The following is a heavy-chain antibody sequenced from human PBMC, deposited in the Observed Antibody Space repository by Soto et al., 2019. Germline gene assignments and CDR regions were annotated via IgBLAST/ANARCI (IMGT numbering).Heavy chain of an antibody. D-gene: IGHD3-3*01. CDR3: AKDVRFLEWLLPMLDYYGMDV. Sequence: GGSLRLSCAASGFTFSSYGMHWVRQAPGKGLEWVAVISYDGSNKYYADSVKGRFTISRDNSKNTLYLQMNSLRAEDTAVYYCAKDVRFLEWLLPMLDYYGMDVWGQGTTVTVSS. J-gene: IGHJ6*02. CDR2: ISYDGSNK. CDR1: GFTFSSYG. V-gene: IGHV3-30*18.